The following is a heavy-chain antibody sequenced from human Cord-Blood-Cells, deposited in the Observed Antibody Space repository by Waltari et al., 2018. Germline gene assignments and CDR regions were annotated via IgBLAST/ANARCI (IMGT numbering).Heavy chain of an antibody. CDR2: INHSGST. Sequence: QVQLQQWDAGLLKPSETLSLTCAVYGGSFSGYYWSWIRQPPGKGLEWIGEINHSGSTNYNPSLKSRVTISVDTSKNQFSLKLSSVTAADTAVYYCAREGSYGSGSYVDYWGQGTLVTVSS. V-gene: IGHV4-34*01. J-gene: IGHJ4*02. CDR1: GGSFSGYY. D-gene: IGHD3-10*01. CDR3: AREGSYGSGSYVDY.